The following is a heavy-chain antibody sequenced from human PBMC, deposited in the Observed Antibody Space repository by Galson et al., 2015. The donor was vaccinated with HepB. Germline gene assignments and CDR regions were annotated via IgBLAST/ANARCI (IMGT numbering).Heavy chain of an antibody. CDR3: ARDGGYYSDSSGYLTDY. J-gene: IGHJ4*02. V-gene: IGHV3-7*01. CDR2: IKQVGSEK. CDR1: GFTFSSYW. D-gene: IGHD3-22*01. Sequence: SLRLSCAASGFTFSSYWMSWVRQAPGKGLEWVSNIKQVGSEKYYVDSGKGRFTISRDNAKNSLYLQMNSLRTEDTAVYYCARDGGYYSDSSGYLTDYWGQGTLVTVSS.